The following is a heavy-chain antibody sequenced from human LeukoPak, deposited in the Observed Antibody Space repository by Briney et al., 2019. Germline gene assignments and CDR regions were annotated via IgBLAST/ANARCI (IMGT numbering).Heavy chain of an antibody. CDR3: AKELIAGDGHVDCDS. D-gene: IGHD5-24*01. V-gene: IGHV3-23*01. CDR1: GFTISTYA. Sequence: SGGSLRLSCAASGFTISTYAMTWVRQAPGKGLEWVSSITSSGATTYYADSVKGRFTISRDISKNTLYLQMNSLTAEDSAVYYCAKELIAGDGHVDCDSWGQGTLVTVSS. CDR2: ITSSGATT. J-gene: IGHJ4*02.